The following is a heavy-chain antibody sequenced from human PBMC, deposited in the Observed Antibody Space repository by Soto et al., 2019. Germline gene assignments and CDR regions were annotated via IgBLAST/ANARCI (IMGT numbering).Heavy chain of an antibody. CDR2: IYYSGST. D-gene: IGHD6-19*01. V-gene: IGHV4-30-4*01. Sequence: QVQLQESGPGLVKPSQTLSLTCTVSGGSISSGDYYWSWIRQPPGKGLEWIGYIYYSGSTYYNPSLKSRVTISVDTSKNQFSLKLSAVTAADKDVYYCARTIAVAGTRWFDPWGQGTLVTVSS. CDR3: ARTIAVAGTRWFDP. CDR1: GGSISSGDYY. J-gene: IGHJ5*02.